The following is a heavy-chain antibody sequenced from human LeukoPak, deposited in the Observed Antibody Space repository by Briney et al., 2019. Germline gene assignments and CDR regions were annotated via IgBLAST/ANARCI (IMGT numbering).Heavy chain of an antibody. V-gene: IGHV1-46*01. Sequence: GASVKVSCKASGYTFTNNYLHWVRQAPGQGLEWMGMIYPRDGSTSYAQNFQGRVTVTRDTFTTTVHMELRGLRSEDTAVYYCARDQEGFDYWGQGTVVTVSS. CDR1: GYTFTNNY. J-gene: IGHJ4*02. CDR3: ARDQEGFDY. CDR2: IYPRDGST.